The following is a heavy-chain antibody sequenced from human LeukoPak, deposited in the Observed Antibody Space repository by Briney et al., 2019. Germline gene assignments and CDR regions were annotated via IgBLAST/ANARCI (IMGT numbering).Heavy chain of an antibody. CDR2: IYYSGST. Sequence: SETLSLTCTVSGGSINSYYWSWIRQPPGKGLEWIGYIYYSGSTNYNPSLKSRVTISVDTSNNKFSLKLTSLTAADTAVYYCVRHLSAGRPAFDIWGQETMVTVSS. CDR3: VRHLSAGRPAFDI. V-gene: IGHV4-59*08. D-gene: IGHD2-15*01. CDR1: GGSINSYY. J-gene: IGHJ3*02.